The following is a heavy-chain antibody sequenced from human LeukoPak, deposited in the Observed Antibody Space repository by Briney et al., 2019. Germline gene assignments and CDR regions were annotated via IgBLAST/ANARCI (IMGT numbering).Heavy chain of an antibody. V-gene: IGHV3-30-3*01. Sequence: GGSLRLSCVASGFTFRSHAMHWVRQAPGKGLEWVIVISSDGTNKYYADSVKGRFTVSRGNSKNTLYLQMNSLRAEDTAVYYCASHFDWLLLDYWGQGTLVTVSS. CDR1: GFTFRSHA. D-gene: IGHD3-9*01. J-gene: IGHJ4*02. CDR3: ASHFDWLLLDY. CDR2: ISSDGTNK.